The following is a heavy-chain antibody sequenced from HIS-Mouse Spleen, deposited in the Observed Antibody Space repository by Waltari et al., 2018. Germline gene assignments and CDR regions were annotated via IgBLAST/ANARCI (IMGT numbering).Heavy chain of an antibody. D-gene: IGHD6-13*01. CDR2: IYYSGST. V-gene: IGHV4-39*07. CDR1: VGSISSTSYY. J-gene: IGHJ2*01. CDR3: AREIPYSSSWYDWYFDL. Sequence: QLQLQESGPGLVKPSETLSLTCPAPVGSISSTSYYWGWIRQPPGKGLEWIGSIYYSGSTYYNPSLKSRVTISVDTSKNQFSLKLSSVTAADTAVYYCAREIPYSSSWYDWYFDLWGRGTLVTVSS.